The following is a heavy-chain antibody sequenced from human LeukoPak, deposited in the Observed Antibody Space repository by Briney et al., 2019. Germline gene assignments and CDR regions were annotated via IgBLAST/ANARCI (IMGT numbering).Heavy chain of an antibody. J-gene: IGHJ4*02. CDR2: MNPNSGNT. Sequence: ASVKVSCKASGGTFSSYDINWVRQATGQGLEWMGWMNPNSGNTGYAQKFQGRVTITRNTSISTAYMELSSLRSEDSAVYYCGRQMTTVKGGDFDYWGQGTLVTVSS. D-gene: IGHD4-17*01. V-gene: IGHV1-8*03. CDR1: GGTFSSYD. CDR3: GRQMTTVKGGDFDY.